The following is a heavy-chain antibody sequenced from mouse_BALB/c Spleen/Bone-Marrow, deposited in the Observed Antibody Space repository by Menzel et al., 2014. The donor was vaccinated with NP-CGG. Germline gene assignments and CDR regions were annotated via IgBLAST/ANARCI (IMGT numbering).Heavy chain of an antibody. CDR3: ARVALRLPSSLDR. Sequence: VQLQQSGPQVVRPGASVKISCKASGYSFTSYWMHWVKQRPGQGLEWIGMIDPSDGETRLNQKFKDKATLTVDKSSSTAYMQLSSPTSEDSAIYYCARVALRLPSSLDRWGQGTIRPVSS. J-gene: IGHJ2*01. D-gene: IGHD1-2*01. V-gene: IGHV1S127*01. CDR2: IDPSDGET. CDR1: GYSFTSYW.